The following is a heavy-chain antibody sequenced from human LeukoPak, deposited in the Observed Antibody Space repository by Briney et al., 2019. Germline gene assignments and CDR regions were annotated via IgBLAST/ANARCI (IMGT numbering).Heavy chain of an antibody. J-gene: IGHJ4*02. V-gene: IGHV1-8*02. CDR2: MSPNSGTT. Sequence: ASVKVSCKASGGAFNSYEINWVRQAPGQGLDWMGWMSPNSGTTGYAQKFQGRVTMTRNTSISTAYMELSSLRSEDTAVYYCTSSSNGAVSGEDYWGQGTLVTVSS. CDR1: GGAFNSYE. D-gene: IGHD3-10*01. CDR3: TSSSNGAVSGEDY.